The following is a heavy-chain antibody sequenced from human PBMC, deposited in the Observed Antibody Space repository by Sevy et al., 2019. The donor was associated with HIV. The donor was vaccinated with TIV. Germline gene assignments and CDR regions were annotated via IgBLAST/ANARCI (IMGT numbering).Heavy chain of an antibody. CDR2: IYSDGRT. CDR3: ARDRYYDASGYYYYYYGMDV. J-gene: IGHJ6*02. V-gene: IGHV3-66*01. CDR1: GLSVSDNY. D-gene: IGHD3-22*01. Sequence: GGSLRLSCAASGLSVSDNYMTWVRQAPGKGLELVSVIYSDGRTYYADSVKGRFTSSRDDSKNTLYLHMNNLRLEDTAVDYCARDRYYDASGYYYYYYGMDVWGQGTTVTVSS.